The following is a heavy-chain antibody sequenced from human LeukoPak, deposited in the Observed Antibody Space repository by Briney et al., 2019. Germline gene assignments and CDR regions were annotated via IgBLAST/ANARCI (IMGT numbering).Heavy chain of an antibody. CDR2: INAGNGNT. CDR3: ARGQQLEPMVLQH. J-gene: IGHJ1*01. D-gene: IGHD6-13*01. Sequence: ASVKVSCKASGYTFTSYAMHWVRQAPGQRLEWMGWINAGNGNTKYSQKFQGRVTITRDTSASTAYMELSSLRSEDTAVYYCARGQQLEPMVLQHWGQGTLVTVSS. CDR1: GYTFTSYA. V-gene: IGHV1-3*01.